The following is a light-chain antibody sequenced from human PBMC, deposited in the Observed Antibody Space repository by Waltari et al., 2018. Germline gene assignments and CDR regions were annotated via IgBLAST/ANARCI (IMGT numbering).Light chain of an antibody. V-gene: IGKV3-20*01. Sequence: EIVLTQSPGTLALSQGERAPLSCRASQSVGRDLAWYQQKPGQAPRLLIYDASSRATGISDKFSGSGSGTDFSLTISRVEPEDFAVYFCQMYVRLPVTFGQGTKVEVK. CDR2: DAS. CDR3: QMYVRLPVT. CDR1: QSVGRD. J-gene: IGKJ1*01.